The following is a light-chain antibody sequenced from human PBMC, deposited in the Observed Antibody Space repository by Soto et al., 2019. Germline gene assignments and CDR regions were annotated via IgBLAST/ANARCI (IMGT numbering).Light chain of an antibody. CDR3: QQYNNWPLWT. V-gene: IGKV3-15*01. Sequence: DIVMTQSPSTLSVSPGERATLSCRASQSVSSNLAWYQQKPGKAPRLLIYGASTRDTGIPARFSGSGSGTEFILTTSSLQSEDVAVYYCQQYNNWPLWTFGQGTKVEIK. J-gene: IGKJ1*01. CDR1: QSVSSN. CDR2: GAS.